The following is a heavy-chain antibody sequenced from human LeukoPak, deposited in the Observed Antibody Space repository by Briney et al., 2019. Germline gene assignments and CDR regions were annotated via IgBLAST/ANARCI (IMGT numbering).Heavy chain of an antibody. CDR3: ARNYYDSSGYYYGYYYYGMDV. Sequence: SQTLSLTCAISGDSVSSNSAAWNWIRQSPSRGLEWLGRTYYRSKWYNDYAVSVKGRITINPDTSKNQFSLQLNSVTPEDTAVYYCARNYYDSSGYYYGYYYYGMDVWGQGTTVTVSS. J-gene: IGHJ6*02. V-gene: IGHV6-1*01. CDR1: GDSVSSNSAA. D-gene: IGHD3-22*01. CDR2: TYYRSKWYN.